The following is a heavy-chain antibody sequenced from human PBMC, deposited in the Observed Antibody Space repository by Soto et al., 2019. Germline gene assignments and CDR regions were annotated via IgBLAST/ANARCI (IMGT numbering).Heavy chain of an antibody. D-gene: IGHD3-3*01. J-gene: IGHJ6*02. Sequence: QVQLVESGGGVVQPGRSLRLSCAASGFTFSSYGMHWVRQAPGKGLEWVAVISYDGSNKYYADSVKGRFTISRDNSKNTLYLQMNSLRAEDTAVYYCAKDQAKRLQFLAYYYYYGMDVWGQGTTVTVSS. V-gene: IGHV3-30*18. CDR1: GFTFSSYG. CDR2: ISYDGSNK. CDR3: AKDQAKRLQFLAYYYYYGMDV.